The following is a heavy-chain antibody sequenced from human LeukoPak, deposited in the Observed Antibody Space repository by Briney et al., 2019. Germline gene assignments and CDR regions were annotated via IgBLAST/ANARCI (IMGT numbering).Heavy chain of an antibody. D-gene: IGHD6-19*01. J-gene: IGHJ4*02. CDR2: ISYDGSNK. CDR3: ARKGTSGWYGDY. CDR1: GFTFSSYG. V-gene: IGHV3-30*03. Sequence: GRSLGLSCAASGFTFSSYGMHWVRQAPGKGLEWVAVISYDGSNKCYADSVKGRFTISSDNSKNTLYLQTNSLRAEDTAVYYCARKGTSGWYGDYWGQGTLVTVSS.